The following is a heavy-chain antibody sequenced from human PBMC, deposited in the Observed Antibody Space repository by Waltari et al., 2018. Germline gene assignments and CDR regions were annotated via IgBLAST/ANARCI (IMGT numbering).Heavy chain of an antibody. CDR3: ARTYGDYPSSPFDY. CDR2: MTQDGSEM. J-gene: IGHJ4*02. V-gene: IGHV3-7*01. D-gene: IGHD4-17*01. Sequence: EVQLVESGGGLVQPGGSLRLSCAASGFTLSSYWMSWVRQAPGEGLEWVAKMTQDGSEMSYVDSVKGRFIISRDNAKNSLYLQMNSLRAEDTAVYYCARTYGDYPSSPFDYWGQGTLVTVSS. CDR1: GFTLSSYW.